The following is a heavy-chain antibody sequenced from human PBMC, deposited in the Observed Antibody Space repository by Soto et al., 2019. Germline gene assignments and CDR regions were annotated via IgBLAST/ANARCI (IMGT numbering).Heavy chain of an antibody. V-gene: IGHV4-34*01. Sequence: QVQLQQWGAGLLKPSETLSLTCAVYGGSFSGYYWCWIRQPPAQGLEWNGAINHSGSTNYNPSLKLRFCVSIDPSKNQFPLKLSSVTAAYTAVYYCARGLDPGYSGYELRAYFDYWGQGTLVTVSS. CDR3: ARGLDPGYSGYELRAYFDY. D-gene: IGHD5-12*01. J-gene: IGHJ4*02. CDR2: INHSGST. CDR1: GGSFSGYY.